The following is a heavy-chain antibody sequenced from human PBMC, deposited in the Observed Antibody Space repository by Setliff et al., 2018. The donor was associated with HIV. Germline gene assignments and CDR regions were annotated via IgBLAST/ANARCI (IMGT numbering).Heavy chain of an antibody. Sequence: GASVKVSCKASGYDFSSYSMMWVRQTPGQGLEWLGWISGLTGEVRLAKEFQGRVTLTTSAYTAYMELKSLRSEDRGVYYCASRVYYYDESRTLREEGFVPWGQGTLVTVSS. V-gene: IGHV1-18*04. CDR3: ASRVYYYDESRTLREEGFVP. D-gene: IGHD3-22*01. CDR1: GYDFSSYS. CDR2: ISGLTGEV. J-gene: IGHJ5*02.